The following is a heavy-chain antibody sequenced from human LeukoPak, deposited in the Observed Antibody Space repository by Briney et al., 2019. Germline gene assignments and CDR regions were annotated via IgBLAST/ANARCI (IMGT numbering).Heavy chain of an antibody. V-gene: IGHV3-48*03. CDR2: ISSGGSGSTI. D-gene: IGHD3-22*01. CDR1: GFTFSSYE. Sequence: GGSLRLSCAASGFTFSSYEMNWVRQAPGKGLEWVSYISSGGSGSTIYYADSVKGRFTISRDNAKNSLYLQMNSLRAEDTAVYYCARGFHRYNHDSGAYSVYWGQGTLVTVSS. CDR3: ARGFHRYNHDSGAYSVY. J-gene: IGHJ4*02.